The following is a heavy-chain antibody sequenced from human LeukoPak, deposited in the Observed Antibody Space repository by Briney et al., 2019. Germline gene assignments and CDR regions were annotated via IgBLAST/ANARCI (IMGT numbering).Heavy chain of an antibody. V-gene: IGHV1-2*02. J-gene: IGHJ4*02. CDR1: GYSFNDYY. D-gene: IGHD6-19*01. CDR2: INPDSGGT. CDR3: ATGSSLDGSSGWPTHYY. Sequence: ASVKVSCKTSGYSFNDYYLHWVRQAPGQGLEWMGWINPDSGGTHYAQKFQDRVTMTRDTSISTAYMELSSLRSDDTALYYCATGSSLDGSSGWPTHYYWGQGALVTVSS.